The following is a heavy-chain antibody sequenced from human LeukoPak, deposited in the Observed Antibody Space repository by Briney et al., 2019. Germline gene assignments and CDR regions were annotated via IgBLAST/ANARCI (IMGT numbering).Heavy chain of an antibody. CDR3: ARGSYNSIWS. CDR1: GDSVSSNTAA. V-gene: IGHV6-1*01. J-gene: IGHJ5*02. Sequence: SQTLSLTCAISGDSVSSNTAAWSWIRQSPSKGLEWLGRTYYRSKWYNDYAVSVKSRITINPDTAKNQFSLQLNSVTPEDTAVYYCARGSYNSIWSWGQGTLVTVSS. D-gene: IGHD6-13*01. CDR2: TYYRSKWYN.